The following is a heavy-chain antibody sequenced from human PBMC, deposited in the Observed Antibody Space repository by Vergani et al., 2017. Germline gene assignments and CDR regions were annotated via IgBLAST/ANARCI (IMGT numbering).Heavy chain of an antibody. J-gene: IGHJ4*02. CDR2: ISYDGSKK. V-gene: IGHV3-30-3*01. Sequence: QVQLVESGGGVVQPGRSLRLSCAASGFTFSSYAMHWVRQAPGKGLEWVAVISYDGSKKYYADSVKGRFTISRDNSKNTLYLQMNSLRAEDTAVYYCARDYYDILTGYPLYXFDYWGQGTLVTVSS. CDR3: ARDYYDILTGYPLYXFDY. CDR1: GFTFSSYA. D-gene: IGHD3-9*01.